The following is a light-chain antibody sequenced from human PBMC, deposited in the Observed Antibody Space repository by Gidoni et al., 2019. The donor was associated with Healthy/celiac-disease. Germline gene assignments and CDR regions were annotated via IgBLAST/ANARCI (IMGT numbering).Light chain of an antibody. CDR2: GNS. Sequence: QSVLTQPPSVSGAPGPRVTISCTGSSSNIGAGYDVHWYKQIPGTAPNLLIYGNSNRPSGVPDRFSGSKSGTSASLAITGLQAEDEADYYCQSYDSSLSGYVFGTGTKVTVL. V-gene: IGLV1-40*01. CDR1: SSNIGAGYD. CDR3: QSYDSSLSGYV. J-gene: IGLJ1*01.